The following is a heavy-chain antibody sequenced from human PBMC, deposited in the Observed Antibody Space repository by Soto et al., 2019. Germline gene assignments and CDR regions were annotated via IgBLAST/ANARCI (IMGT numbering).Heavy chain of an antibody. V-gene: IGHV3-23*01. CDR1: GFSFTNFA. CDR3: AKDDFTDRGDDYFDY. CDR2: IGASGDIT. J-gene: IGHJ4*02. Sequence: EVQLLESGGGLVQPGGSLRLSCAASGFSFTNFAMSWVRQAPGKGLEWVAGIGASGDITWYADSVKGRLSISGDNSKNTLYLQLNSLRFEDTAVYYCAKDDFTDRGDDYFDYWGPGTLVTVSS. D-gene: IGHD2-21*02.